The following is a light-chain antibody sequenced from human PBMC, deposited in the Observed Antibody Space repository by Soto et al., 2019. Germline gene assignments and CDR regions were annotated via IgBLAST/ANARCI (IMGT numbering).Light chain of an antibody. V-gene: IGKV3-15*01. Sequence: EIVMTQSPATLSVSPGDRATLSCRASQSVSSNLAWYQQKPGQAPRLLIYGASTRATGIPARFSGSGSGTEFTLTISSLQSEDFALYYCQHYNNWPRTFGQGTKVEIK. CDR3: QHYNNWPRT. J-gene: IGKJ1*01. CDR1: QSVSSN. CDR2: GAS.